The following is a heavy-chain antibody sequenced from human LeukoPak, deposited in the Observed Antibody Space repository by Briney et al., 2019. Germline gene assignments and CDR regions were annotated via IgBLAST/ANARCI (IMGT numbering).Heavy chain of an antibody. J-gene: IGHJ6*03. CDR3: ARGRFWSHMDV. Sequence: ASVKVSCKVSGYTLTELSMHWVRQAPGQGLEWMGWINTNTGNPTYAQGFTGRFVFSLDTSVSTAYLQISSLKAEDTAVYYCARGRFWSHMDVWGKGTTVTVSS. CDR1: GYTLTELS. CDR2: INTNTGNP. D-gene: IGHD3-3*01. V-gene: IGHV7-4-1*02.